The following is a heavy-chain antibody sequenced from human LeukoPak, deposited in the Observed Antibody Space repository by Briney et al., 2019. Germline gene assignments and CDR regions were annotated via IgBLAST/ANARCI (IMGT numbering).Heavy chain of an antibody. V-gene: IGHV3-20*04. Sequence: GGSLRLSCSASGFTFDDYGMTWVRQAPGKELEWVSGINWNGGSTGYADSVEGRFTISRDNANNSLYLQMNSLRVEDTALYYCARGWLGAYYYYMDVWGKGTTVTISS. CDR1: GFTFDDYG. D-gene: IGHD3-10*01. CDR3: ARGWLGAYYYYMDV. J-gene: IGHJ6*03. CDR2: INWNGGST.